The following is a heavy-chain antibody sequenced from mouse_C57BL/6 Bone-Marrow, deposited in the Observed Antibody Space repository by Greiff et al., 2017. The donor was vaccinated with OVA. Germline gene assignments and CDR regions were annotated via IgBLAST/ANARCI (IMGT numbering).Heavy chain of an antibody. Sequence: EVHLVESGGGLVKPGGSLKLSCAASGFTFSSYAMSWVSQTPEKRLEWVATISDGGSYTYYPDNVKGRFTISRDNAKNNLYLQRSHLKSEDAAMYYCARDYGNPWFAYWGQGTLVTVSA. CDR3: ARDYGNPWFAY. CDR1: GFTFSSYA. CDR2: ISDGGSYT. J-gene: IGHJ3*01. V-gene: IGHV5-4*01. D-gene: IGHD2-1*01.